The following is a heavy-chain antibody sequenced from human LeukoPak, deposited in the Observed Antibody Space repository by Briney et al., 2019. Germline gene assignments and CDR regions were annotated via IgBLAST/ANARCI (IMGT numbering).Heavy chain of an antibody. V-gene: IGHV3-21*01. J-gene: IGHJ4*02. CDR1: GFTFSSYS. D-gene: IGHD1-26*01. Sequence: GGSLRLSCAASGFTFSSYSMNWVRQAPGKGLEWVSSISSSSSYIYYADSVKGRFTISRDNSKNTLYLQMSSLRAEDTAVYYCANREPFDYWGQGTLVTVSS. CDR2: ISSSSSYI. CDR3: ANREPFDY.